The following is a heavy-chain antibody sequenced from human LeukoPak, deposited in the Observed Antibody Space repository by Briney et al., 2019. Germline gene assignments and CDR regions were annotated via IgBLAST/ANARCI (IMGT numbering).Heavy chain of an antibody. Sequence: SETLSLTCTVSGGSISSYYWSWVRQPPGKGLEWIGYIYYSGSTNYNPSLKSRVTVSVDTSKNQFSLKLSSVTAADTAVYYCARTAAAPYYYYYYMDVWGKGTTVTVSS. J-gene: IGHJ6*03. CDR2: IYYSGST. CDR1: GGSISSYY. CDR3: ARTAAAPYYYYYYMDV. V-gene: IGHV4-59*01. D-gene: IGHD6-13*01.